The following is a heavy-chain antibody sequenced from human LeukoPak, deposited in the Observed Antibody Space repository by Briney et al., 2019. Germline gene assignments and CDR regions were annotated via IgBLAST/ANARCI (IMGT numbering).Heavy chain of an antibody. Sequence: GGSLRLSCAASGFTFSSYAMSWVRQAPGKGLEWVSGISASGGSTYYADSVKGRFTISRDNSKNTLYLQMNSPRAEDTAVYYCARAPTHSDYGDYWGQGTLVTVSS. V-gene: IGHV3-23*01. J-gene: IGHJ4*02. CDR2: ISASGGST. D-gene: IGHD5-18*01. CDR3: ARAPTHSDYGDY. CDR1: GFTFSSYA.